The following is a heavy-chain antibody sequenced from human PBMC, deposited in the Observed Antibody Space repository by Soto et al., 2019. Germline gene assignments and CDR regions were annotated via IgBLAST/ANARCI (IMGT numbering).Heavy chain of an antibody. D-gene: IGHD2-2*01. V-gene: IGHV4-34*01. Sequence: SETLSLTCAVYGGSFSGYYWSWIRQPPGKGLEWIGEINHSGSTNYNPSLKSRVTISVDTSKNQFSLKLSSVTAADTAVYYCARKYGLYYYYMDVWGKGTTVTVSS. CDR3: ARKYGLYYYYMDV. J-gene: IGHJ6*03. CDR1: GGSFSGYY. CDR2: INHSGST.